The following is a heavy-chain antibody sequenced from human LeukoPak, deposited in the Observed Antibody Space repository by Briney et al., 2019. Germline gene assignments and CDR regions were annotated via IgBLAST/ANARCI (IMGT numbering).Heavy chain of an antibody. Sequence: SETLSLTCTVSGGSISSSSYYWGWIRQPPGKGLEWIGSIYYSGSTYYNPSLKSRVTISVDTSKNQFSLKLSSVTAADTALYYCVRGFTLFDPWGQGTLVTVSS. CDR3: VRGFTLFDP. V-gene: IGHV4-39*01. D-gene: IGHD2/OR15-2a*01. CDR2: IYYSGST. J-gene: IGHJ5*02. CDR1: GGSISSSSYY.